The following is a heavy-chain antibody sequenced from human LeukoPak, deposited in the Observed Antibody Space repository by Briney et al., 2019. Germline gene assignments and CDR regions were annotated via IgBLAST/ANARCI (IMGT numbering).Heavy chain of an antibody. CDR1: GYTFTNYG. V-gene: IGHV1-18*01. Sequence: ASVKVSCKASGYTFTNYGISWVRQAPGQGLEWMGWISAYNGNTNYAQKLQGRVTMTTDTSTSTAYMELRSLRTDDTAVYYCARDYYDSSGYAEYFQHWGQGTLFTVSS. D-gene: IGHD3-22*01. J-gene: IGHJ1*01. CDR2: ISAYNGNT. CDR3: ARDYYDSSGYAEYFQH.